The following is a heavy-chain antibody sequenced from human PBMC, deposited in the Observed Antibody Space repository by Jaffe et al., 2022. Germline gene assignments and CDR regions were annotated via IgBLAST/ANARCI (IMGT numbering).Heavy chain of an antibody. J-gene: IGHJ4*02. CDR2: ITGSSNSI. D-gene: IGHD3-9*01. CDR1: GFTFSGYS. V-gene: IGHV3-21*01. CDR3: ARVLRTEGGYYFDY. Sequence: EVQLVESGGGLVKPGGSLRLSCAASGFTFSGYSINWVRQTPGKGLEWVSCITGSSNSIYYADSVKGRFTISRDNAKNSLYLQMNSLRAEDTAVYYCARVLRTEGGYYFDYWGQGTQVTVSS.